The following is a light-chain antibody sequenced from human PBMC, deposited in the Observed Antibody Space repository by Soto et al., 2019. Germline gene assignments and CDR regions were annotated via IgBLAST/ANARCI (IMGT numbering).Light chain of an antibody. V-gene: IGKV3-15*01. J-gene: IGKJ5*01. Sequence: EIVMTQSPVTLSVSPVERATLSCRAGQNINNNLAWYQQKPGQAPRLLIYGASTRATGISARFSGGGSGTEFTLSISSLQSEDFAVYYCQQYNNWPPSITFGQGTRLEIK. CDR2: GAS. CDR1: QNINNN. CDR3: QQYNNWPPSIT.